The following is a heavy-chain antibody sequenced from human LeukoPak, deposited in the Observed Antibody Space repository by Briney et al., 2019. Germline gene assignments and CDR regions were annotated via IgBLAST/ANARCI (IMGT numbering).Heavy chain of an antibody. Sequence: ASVKVSCKASGYTFTGYYMHWVRQAPGQGLEWMGWINPNSGGTNYAQKFQGRVTMTRDTSISTAYMELSRLRSDDTAVYYCARAPGSGWYYYGMDVWGKGTTVTVSS. V-gene: IGHV1-2*02. D-gene: IGHD6-19*01. CDR1: GYTFTGYY. CDR3: ARAPGSGWYYYGMDV. CDR2: INPNSGGT. J-gene: IGHJ6*04.